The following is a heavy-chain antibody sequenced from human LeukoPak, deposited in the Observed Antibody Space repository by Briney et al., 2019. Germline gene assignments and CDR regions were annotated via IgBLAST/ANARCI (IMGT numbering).Heavy chain of an antibody. CDR1: GFTFSSYA. D-gene: IGHD2-21*01. Sequence: GGSLRLSCAASGFTFSSYAMRWVRQAPGKGLQWVANVNRDGTEKHFLDSVEGRFTISRDNAKKSLYPQMSSLRPQDTAVYFCVRGDWYFESWGQGTLVTVSS. CDR3: VRGDWYFES. J-gene: IGHJ4*02. CDR2: VNRDGTEK. V-gene: IGHV3-7*04.